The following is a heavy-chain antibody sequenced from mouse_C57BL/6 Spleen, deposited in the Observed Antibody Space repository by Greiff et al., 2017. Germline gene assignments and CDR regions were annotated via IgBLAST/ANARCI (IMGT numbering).Heavy chain of an antibody. J-gene: IGHJ2*01. V-gene: IGHV1-81*01. CDR2: IYPRSGNT. CDR1: GYTFTSYG. D-gene: IGHD2-2*01. Sequence: VKLMESGAELARPGASVKLSCKASGYTFTSYGISWVKQRTGQGLEWIGEIYPRSGNTYYNEKFKGKATLTADKSSSTAYMELRSLTSEDSAVYFCARSNGYDGEDYWGQGTTLTVSS. CDR3: ARSNGYDGEDY.